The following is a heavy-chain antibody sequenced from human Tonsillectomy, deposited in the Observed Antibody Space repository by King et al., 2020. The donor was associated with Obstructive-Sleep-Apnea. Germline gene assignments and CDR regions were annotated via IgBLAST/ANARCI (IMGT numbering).Heavy chain of an antibody. CDR3: AGGGYDFWSGYQNANYGMDV. CDR1: GGSISSSSYY. Sequence: QLQESGPGLVKPSETLSLTCTVSGGSISSSSYYWGWIRQPPGKGLEWIGSIYYSGSTYYNPSLKSRVTISVDTSKTQFSLMLSSVTAADTAVYYCAGGGYDFWSGYQNANYGMDVWGQGTTVTVSS. J-gene: IGHJ6*02. CDR2: IYYSGST. D-gene: IGHD3-3*01. V-gene: IGHV4-39*07.